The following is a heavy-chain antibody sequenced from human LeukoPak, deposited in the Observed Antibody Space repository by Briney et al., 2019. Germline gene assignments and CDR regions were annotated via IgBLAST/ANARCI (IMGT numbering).Heavy chain of an antibody. CDR2: ISDSGTGT. CDR1: GFTFTSYA. Sequence: PGGPLRLSCAASGFTFTSYAMRWVRPPPGKGLEWVSTISDSGTGTFYADSVRGRFTISRDSGNNPLYVQMNSLRAEDTAVYYCAKHQCSGGRCPRFDSWGQGTPVTVSS. V-gene: IGHV3-23*01. D-gene: IGHD2-15*01. J-gene: IGHJ4*02. CDR3: AKHQCSGGRCPRFDS.